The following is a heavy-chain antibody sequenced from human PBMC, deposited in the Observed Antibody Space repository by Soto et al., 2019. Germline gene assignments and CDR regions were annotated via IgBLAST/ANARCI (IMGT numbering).Heavy chain of an antibody. D-gene: IGHD3-16*01. V-gene: IGHV3-30-3*01. CDR1: GFTFSSYA. J-gene: IGHJ4*02. CDR3: ARDMWQPLGGFDY. Sequence: GGSLRLSCAASGFTFSSYAMHWVRQAPGKGLEWVAIISYDGSNKYYADSVKGRFTISRDNSKNTLYLQMNSLRAEDTAVYYCARDMWQPLGGFDYWGQGTLVTVSS. CDR2: ISYDGSNK.